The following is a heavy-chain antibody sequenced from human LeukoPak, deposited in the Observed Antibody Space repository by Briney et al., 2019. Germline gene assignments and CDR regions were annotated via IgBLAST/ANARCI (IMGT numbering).Heavy chain of an antibody. J-gene: IGHJ4*02. CDR2: IYYSGST. CDR3: AANSYGYVTPFDY. V-gene: IGHV4-59*08. D-gene: IGHD5-18*01. Sequence: RSSETLSLTCTVSGGSISSYYWSWIRQPPGKGLEWIGYIYYSGSTNYNPSLKSRVTISVDTSKNQFSLKLSSVTAADTAVYYCAANSYGYVTPFDYWGQGTLVTVSS. CDR1: GGSISSYY.